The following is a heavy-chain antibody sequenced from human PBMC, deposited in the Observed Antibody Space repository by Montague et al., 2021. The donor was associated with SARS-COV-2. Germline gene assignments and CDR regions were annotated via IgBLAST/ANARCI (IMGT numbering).Heavy chain of an antibody. Sequence: SLRLSCAASGFTFSSYAMSWVRQAPGKGLEWVSSITGSGGGTDYADSVKGRFTISRDNSKNTLYLQMNSLRAEDTAIYYCAKEGDYVWGSYRSVFDYWGQGTLVTVSS. D-gene: IGHD3-16*02. CDR3: AKEGDYVWGSYRSVFDY. CDR2: ITGSGGGT. CDR1: GFTFSSYA. V-gene: IGHV3-23*01. J-gene: IGHJ4*02.